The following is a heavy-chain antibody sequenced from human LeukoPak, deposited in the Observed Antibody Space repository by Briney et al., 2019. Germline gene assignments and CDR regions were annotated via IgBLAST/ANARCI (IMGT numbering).Heavy chain of an antibody. J-gene: IGHJ4*02. Sequence: GGSLRLSCVVSGFMFNNYWMSWVRQAPGGGLEWVATIRQDGSDKYFLYSVRGRFTISRDNAENSLYLQMNSLRAENTAVYYCARDKGFGGSSFDYWGQGTLVTVSS. CDR3: ARDKGFGGSSFDY. CDR1: GFMFNNYW. CDR2: IRQDGSDK. V-gene: IGHV3-7*01. D-gene: IGHD3-10*01.